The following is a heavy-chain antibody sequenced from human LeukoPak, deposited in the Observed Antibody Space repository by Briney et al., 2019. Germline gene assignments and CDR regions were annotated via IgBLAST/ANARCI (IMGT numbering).Heavy chain of an antibody. Sequence: TGGSLRLSCAASGFTFSSYSMNWVRQAPGKGLEWVSSISSSSSYIYYADSVKGRFTISRDNAKNSLYLQMNSLRAEDTAVYYCARSSWQWLAFDYWGQGTLVTASS. CDR3: ARSSWQWLAFDY. D-gene: IGHD6-19*01. J-gene: IGHJ4*02. CDR1: GFTFSSYS. CDR2: ISSSSSYI. V-gene: IGHV3-21*01.